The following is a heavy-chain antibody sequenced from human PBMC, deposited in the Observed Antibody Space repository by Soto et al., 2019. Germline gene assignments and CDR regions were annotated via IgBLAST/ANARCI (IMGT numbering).Heavy chain of an antibody. CDR3: ARGSGSGSPRYNWFDP. V-gene: IGHV3-30-3*01. D-gene: IGHD1-26*01. CDR2: ISYDGSNK. J-gene: IGHJ5*02. CDR1: GFTFSSYA. Sequence: QVQLVESGGGVVQPGRSLRLSCAASGFTFSSYAMHWVRQAPGKGLEWVAVISYDGSNKYYADSVKGRFTISRDNSKNXLYLKMNSLRAEDTAVYYCARGSGSGSPRYNWFDPWGQGNLVTVSS.